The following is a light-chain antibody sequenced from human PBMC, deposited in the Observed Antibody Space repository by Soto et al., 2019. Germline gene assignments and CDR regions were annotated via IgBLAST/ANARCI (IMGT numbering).Light chain of an antibody. J-gene: IGLJ3*02. CDR1: TSDVGGYRY. V-gene: IGLV2-14*03. CDR3: SSYTSSSRGV. CDR2: EVS. Sequence: QSALTQTASVSGSPGQSITISCTGTTSDVGGYRYVSWYQQHPGKAPKLMIYEVSNRPSGVSTRFSGSKSGNTASLTISGLQAEDEAVYYCSSYTSSSRGVFGGGTKLTVL.